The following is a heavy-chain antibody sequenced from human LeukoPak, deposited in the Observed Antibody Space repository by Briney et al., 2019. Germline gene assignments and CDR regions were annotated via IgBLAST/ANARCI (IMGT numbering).Heavy chain of an antibody. CDR2: INPSGGST. Sequence: ASVKVSCKASGYTFTSYYMHWVRQVPGQGLEWLGIINPSGGSTSYAQKFQGRVTMTRDTSTSTVYMELSSLRSEDTAVYYCARAELGYCSGGSCYSGNWFDPWGQGTLVTVSS. D-gene: IGHD2-15*01. J-gene: IGHJ5*02. V-gene: IGHV1-46*01. CDR1: GYTFTSYY. CDR3: ARAELGYCSGGSCYSGNWFDP.